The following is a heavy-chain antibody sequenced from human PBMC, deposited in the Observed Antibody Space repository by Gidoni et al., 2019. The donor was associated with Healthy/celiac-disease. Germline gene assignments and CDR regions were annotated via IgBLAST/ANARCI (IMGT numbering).Heavy chain of an antibody. CDR1: GSPFRDYY. V-gene: IGHV3-11*01. D-gene: IGHD1-7*01. CDR2: ISSSGSTI. J-gene: IGHJ4*02. Sequence: QVQLVESGGGLVEPGGSLRLHCAASGSPFRDYYMSWIRQAPGKGLEWFSYISSSGSTIYYADAVKGRFTISRDNAKNSLYLQMNSLRAEDTAVYYCARDLTGTRGQIFDYWGQGTLVTVSS. CDR3: ARDLTGTRGQIFDY.